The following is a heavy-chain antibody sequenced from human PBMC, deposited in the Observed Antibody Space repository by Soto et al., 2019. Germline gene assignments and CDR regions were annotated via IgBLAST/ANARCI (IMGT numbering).Heavy chain of an antibody. Sequence: QVQLVESGGGVVQPGRSLRLSCAASGFTFSSYGMHWVRQAPGKGLEWVAVISYEGSNKDYADSVKGRFTISRDNSKNTLYLQMNSLRAEDTAVYYCAKDQGWLLGYCDYWGQGTLVTVSS. CDR2: ISYEGSNK. D-gene: IGHD5-12*01. CDR1: GFTFSSYG. V-gene: IGHV3-30*18. CDR3: AKDQGWLLGYCDY. J-gene: IGHJ4*02.